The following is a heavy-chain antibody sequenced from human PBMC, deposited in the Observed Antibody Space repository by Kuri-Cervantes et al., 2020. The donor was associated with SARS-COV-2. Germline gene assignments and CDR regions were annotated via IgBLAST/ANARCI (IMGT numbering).Heavy chain of an antibody. Sequence: GGSLRLSCAASGFTFSSYEMNWVRQAPGKGLEWVSYISSSSSYTNYADSVKGRFTISRDNAKNSLYLQMNSLRAEDTAVYYCAKRLPYDFWSGPGSVVDVWGQGTTVTVSS. J-gene: IGHJ6*02. CDR3: AKRLPYDFWSGPGSVVDV. CDR2: ISSSSSYT. D-gene: IGHD3-3*01. V-gene: IGHV3-48*03. CDR1: GFTFSSYE.